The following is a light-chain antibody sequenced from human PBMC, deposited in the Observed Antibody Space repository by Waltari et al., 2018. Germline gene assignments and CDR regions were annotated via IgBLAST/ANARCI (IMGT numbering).Light chain of an antibody. V-gene: IGKV1D-12*01. Sequence: DIQMTQSPSSVSASLGDRVTITCRANQDISRYLAWYQQTPGRSPKLLIFDTSSLQSGVPSRFSGSGSGTDFTLTISSLQPEDFATYYCLQVSNFPITFGQGTRLEIK. J-gene: IGKJ5*01. CDR1: QDISRY. CDR3: LQVSNFPIT. CDR2: DTS.